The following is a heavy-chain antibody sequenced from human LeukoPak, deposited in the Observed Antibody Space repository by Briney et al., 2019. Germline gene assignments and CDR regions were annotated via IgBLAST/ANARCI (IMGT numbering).Heavy chain of an antibody. CDR3: ARDHNYAFDN. CDR1: GFMFSDYS. Sequence: GRSLRLSCAASGFMFSDYSMNWVRQAPGKGLEWISYVGISSGNTKYADSVKGRFTISGDSAKNSVYLQMNNLRVEDMALYYCARDHNYAFDNWGQGTLVTVSS. CDR2: VGISSGNT. V-gene: IGHV3-48*04. J-gene: IGHJ4*02. D-gene: IGHD4-11*01.